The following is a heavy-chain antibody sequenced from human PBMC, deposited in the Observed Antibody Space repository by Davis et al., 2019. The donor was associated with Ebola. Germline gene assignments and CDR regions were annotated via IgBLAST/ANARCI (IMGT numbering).Heavy chain of an antibody. D-gene: IGHD3-3*01. Sequence: MPSETLSLTCAVSGGSFSGYYWGWIRQPPGKGLDWIGSIYYTGSTNYSPSLKSRVTLSVDTSKNQFSLKLRSVTAADTAVYYCASQGWSGYSVRHWLDPWGRGTLVTVSS. CDR3: ASQGWSGYSVRHWLDP. CDR1: GGSFSGYY. V-gene: IGHV4-39*01. J-gene: IGHJ5*02. CDR2: IYYTGST.